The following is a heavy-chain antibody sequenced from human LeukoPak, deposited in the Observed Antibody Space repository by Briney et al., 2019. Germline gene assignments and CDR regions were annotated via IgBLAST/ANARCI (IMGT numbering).Heavy chain of an antibody. CDR1: GFTFSSYA. D-gene: IGHD2-2*01. V-gene: IGHV3-23*01. J-gene: IGHJ3*02. CDR2: IGAGGGST. CDR3: AKDAYCTSSSCYWNDAFDI. Sequence: GGSLRLSCAASGFTFSSYAMTWVRQAPGKGLEWVSVIGAGGGSTYYAHSVKGRFTISRDNSKNTLYLQMNSLRAEDTAVYYCAKDAYCTSSSCYWNDAFDIWGQGTMVTVSS.